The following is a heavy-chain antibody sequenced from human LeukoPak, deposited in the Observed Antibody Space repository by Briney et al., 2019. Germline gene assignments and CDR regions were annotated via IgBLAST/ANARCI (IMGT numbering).Heavy chain of an antibody. CDR2: IIPIFGTA. CDR3: ARGLGHSGYETLYYYYMDV. Sequence: ASVKVSCKASGYTFTSYYMHWVRQAPGQGLEWMGGIIPIFGTANYAQKFQGRVTITADESTSTAYMELSSLRSEDTAVYYCARGLGHSGYETLYYYYMDVWGKGTTVTVSS. V-gene: IGHV1-69*13. J-gene: IGHJ6*03. D-gene: IGHD5-12*01. CDR1: GYTFTSYY.